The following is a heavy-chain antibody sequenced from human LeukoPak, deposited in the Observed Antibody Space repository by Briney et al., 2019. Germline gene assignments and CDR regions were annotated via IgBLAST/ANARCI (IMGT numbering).Heavy chain of an antibody. V-gene: IGHV4-59*01. CDR3: AAIEFTYYYDSTGAFDI. CDR2: IYYSGST. CDR1: GGSISSYY. D-gene: IGHD3-22*01. Sequence: SETLSLTCTVSGGSISSYYWSWIRQPPGKGLEWIGYIYYSGSTNCNPSLKSRVTISVDTSKNQFSLKPSSVTAADTAVYYCAAIEFTYYYDSTGAFDIWGQGTMVTVSS. J-gene: IGHJ3*02.